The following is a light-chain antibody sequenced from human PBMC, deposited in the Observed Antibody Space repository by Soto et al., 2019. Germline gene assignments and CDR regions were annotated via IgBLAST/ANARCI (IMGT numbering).Light chain of an antibody. V-gene: IGLV2-14*01. CDR1: SSDVGGYDY. J-gene: IGLJ1*01. Sequence: QYVLTQPASVSGTTGQSITISCTGTSSDVGGYDYVSWYQQHPGKAPKLMIYDVSNRPSGVSNRFSGSKSGNTASLTISGLQAEDEADYYCSSYTNSSPYVFGTGTKV. CDR2: DVS. CDR3: SSYTNSSPYV.